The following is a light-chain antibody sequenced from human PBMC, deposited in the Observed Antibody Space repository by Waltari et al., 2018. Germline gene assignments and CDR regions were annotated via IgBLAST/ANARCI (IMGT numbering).Light chain of an antibody. Sequence: EIVLTQSPGTLSLSPGVRATLPCRASQSVSSSYLAWYQQKPGQAPRLLIYGASSRATGIPDRFSGSGSGTDFTRTISRLEPEDVAVYYCQQYGSSLLTFGGGTKVEIK. CDR2: GAS. CDR3: QQYGSSLLT. CDR1: QSVSSSY. V-gene: IGKV3-20*01. J-gene: IGKJ4*01.